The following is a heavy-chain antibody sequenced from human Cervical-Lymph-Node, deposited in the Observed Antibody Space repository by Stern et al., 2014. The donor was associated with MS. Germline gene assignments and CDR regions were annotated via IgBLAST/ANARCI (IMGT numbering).Heavy chain of an antibody. J-gene: IGHJ4*02. D-gene: IGHD6-19*01. Sequence: QVQLGQSGAEVKKPGSSVKVSCKASGGTFSSYAISWVRQAPGQGLEWMGGIIPIFGTATYAQKFQGRVTITADESTSTAYMELSSLRSEDTAVYYCARSYGAVAGTGSDYWGQGTLVTVSS. CDR1: GGTFSSYA. V-gene: IGHV1-69*01. CDR3: ARSYGAVAGTGSDY. CDR2: IIPIFGTA.